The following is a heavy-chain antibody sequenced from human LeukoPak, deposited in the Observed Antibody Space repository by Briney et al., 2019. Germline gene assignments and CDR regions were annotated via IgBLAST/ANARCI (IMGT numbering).Heavy chain of an antibody. D-gene: IGHD3-10*01. CDR1: GFTFSSYA. CDR3: AKDGEGVTMVRGVISYYGMDV. CDR2: ISWNSGSI. V-gene: IGHV3-9*01. J-gene: IGHJ6*02. Sequence: PGGSLRLSCAASGFTFSSYAMSWVRQAPGKGLEWVSGISWNSGSIGYADSVKGRFTISRDNAKNSLYLQMNSLRAEDTALYYCAKDGEGVTMVRGVISYYGMDVWGQGTTVTVSS.